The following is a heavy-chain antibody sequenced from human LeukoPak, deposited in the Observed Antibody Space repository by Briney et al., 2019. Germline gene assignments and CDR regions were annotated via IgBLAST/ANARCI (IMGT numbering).Heavy chain of an antibody. CDR2: IIPIFGTA. CDR1: GGTFSSYA. Sequence: SVKVSCKASGGTFSSYAISWVRQAPGQGLEWMGGIIPIFGTANYTQKFQGRVTITADESTSTAYMELSSLRSEDTAVYYCAREVAGVNYFDYWGQGTLVTVSS. J-gene: IGHJ4*02. D-gene: IGHD6-19*01. V-gene: IGHV1-69*13. CDR3: AREVAGVNYFDY.